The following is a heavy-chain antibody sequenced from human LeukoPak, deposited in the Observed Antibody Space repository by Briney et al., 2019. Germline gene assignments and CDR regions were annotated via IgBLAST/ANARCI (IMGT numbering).Heavy chain of an antibody. J-gene: IGHJ4*02. CDR2: ISGSGGAT. CDR3: AKDGYCSSTSCYPAPY. CDR1: GFTFSCYA. D-gene: IGHD2-2*01. Sequence: PGGSLRLSCAASGFTFSCYAMSWVRQAPGKGLEWVSAISGSGGATYYADSVKGRFTISRDNSKNTLYLQMNSLRAEDTAVYYCAKDGYCSSTSCYPAPYWGQGTLVTVSS. V-gene: IGHV3-23*01.